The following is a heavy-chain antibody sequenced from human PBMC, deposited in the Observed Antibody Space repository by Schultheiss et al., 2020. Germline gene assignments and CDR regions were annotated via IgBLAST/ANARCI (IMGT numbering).Heavy chain of an antibody. J-gene: IGHJ6*02. CDR3: ARALDYGDYVDYYYYGMDV. CDR2: ISSSGSTI. CDR1: GFTFSNAW. V-gene: IGHV3-48*01. Sequence: GGSLRLSCAASGFTFSNAWMSWVRQAPGKGLEWVSYISSSGSTIYYADSVKGRFTISRDNSKNTLYLQMNSLRAEDTAVYYCARALDYGDYVDYYYYGMDVWGQGTTVTVSS. D-gene: IGHD4-17*01.